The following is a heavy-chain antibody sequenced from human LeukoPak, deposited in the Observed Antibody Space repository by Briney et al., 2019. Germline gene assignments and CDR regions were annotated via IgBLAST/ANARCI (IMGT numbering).Heavy chain of an antibody. CDR3: ARESYYGSGSYFQYFDN. CDR1: GFTFSSYS. V-gene: IGHV3-21*01. J-gene: IGHJ4*02. Sequence: PGGSLRLSCAASGFTFSSYSMNWVRQAPGKGLEWVSSISSSSSYIYYADSVKGRFTISRDNAKNSLYLQMNSLRAEDTAVYYCARESYYGSGSYFQYFDNWGQGTLVTVS. CDR2: ISSSSSYI. D-gene: IGHD3-10*01.